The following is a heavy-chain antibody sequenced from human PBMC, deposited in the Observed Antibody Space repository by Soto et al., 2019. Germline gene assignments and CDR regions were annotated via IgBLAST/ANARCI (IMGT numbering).Heavy chain of an antibody. V-gene: IGHV5-51*01. CDR3: ARQPPGIAAAGYYYYYGMDV. Sequence: PGESLKISCKGSGYSFTSYWIGWVRQMPGKGLEWMGIIYPGDSGTRYSPSFQGQVTISADKSISTAYLQWSSLKASDTAMYYCARQPPGIAAAGYYYYYGMDVWGQGTTVTVSS. CDR1: GYSFTSYW. CDR2: IYPGDSGT. J-gene: IGHJ6*02. D-gene: IGHD6-13*01.